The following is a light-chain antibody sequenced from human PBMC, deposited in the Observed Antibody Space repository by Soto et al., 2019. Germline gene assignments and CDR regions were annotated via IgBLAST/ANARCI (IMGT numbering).Light chain of an antibody. Sequence: DIQLTQSPSFLSASVGDRVTITCRASQGISSYLAWYQQKPGKAPKLLINGASTLQSGVPSRFSGSGSGTEFTLTINSLHPEDIGTYYCQQLNSYWYTFGQGTKLEI. CDR2: GAS. CDR1: QGISSY. V-gene: IGKV1-9*01. CDR3: QQLNSYWYT. J-gene: IGKJ2*01.